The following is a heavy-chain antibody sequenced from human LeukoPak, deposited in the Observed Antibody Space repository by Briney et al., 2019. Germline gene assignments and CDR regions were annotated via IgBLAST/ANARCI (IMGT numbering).Heavy chain of an antibody. CDR3: AREDPSQDGYSDY. J-gene: IGHJ4*02. Sequence: SETLSLTCTVSGGSISSYYWSWIRQPPGKGLEWIGRIYASGSTNYTPSLKSRVTMSVDTSKSHFSLKLSSVTAADTAVYYCAREDPSQDGYSDYWGQGTLVTVSS. CDR1: GGSISSYY. D-gene: IGHD5-24*01. V-gene: IGHV4-4*07. CDR2: IYASGST.